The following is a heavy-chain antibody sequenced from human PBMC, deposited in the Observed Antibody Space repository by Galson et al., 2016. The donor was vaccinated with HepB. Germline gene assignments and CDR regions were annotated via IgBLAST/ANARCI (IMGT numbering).Heavy chain of an antibody. V-gene: IGHV4-59*01. J-gene: IGHJ4*02. CDR1: GVSLSSYY. CDR3: ARVRRAVAENSYFFDS. D-gene: IGHD6-19*01. CDR2: IYYSGGST. Sequence: ETLSLTCTVSGVSLSSYYWSWIRQPPGKGLEWIGYIYYSGGSTNYNPSLKGRVTISVDTLKNQFSLKLSSVTAADTAVYFCARVRRAVAENSYFFDSWGQGTLVTVSS.